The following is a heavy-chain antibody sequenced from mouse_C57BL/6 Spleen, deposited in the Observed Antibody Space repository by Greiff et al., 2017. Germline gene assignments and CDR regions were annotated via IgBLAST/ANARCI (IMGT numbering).Heavy chain of an antibody. V-gene: IGHV3-6*01. Sequence: EVKLVESGPGLVKPSQSLSLTCSVTGYSITSGYYWNWIRQFPGNKLEWMGYISYDGSNNYNPSLKNRISITRDTSKNQFFLKLNSVTTEDTATYYCARPYDYDPYYYAMDYWGQGTSGTVSS. CDR2: ISYDGSN. CDR1: GYSITSGYY. D-gene: IGHD2-4*01. J-gene: IGHJ4*01. CDR3: ARPYDYDPYYYAMDY.